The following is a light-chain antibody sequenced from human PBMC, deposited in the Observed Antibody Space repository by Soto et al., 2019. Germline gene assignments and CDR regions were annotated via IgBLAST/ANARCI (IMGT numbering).Light chain of an antibody. J-gene: IGKJ1*01. CDR2: DAS. Sequence: DIQMTQSPSTLSASVGDRVTITCRASQSITSWLAWYQQKPGKAPELLIYDASNLESGVPSRFSGSGSETEFTLTISSLQSEDFVTYYCQQYNNWPSFGQGTKVDIK. CDR3: QQYNNWPS. CDR1: QSITSW. V-gene: IGKV1-5*01.